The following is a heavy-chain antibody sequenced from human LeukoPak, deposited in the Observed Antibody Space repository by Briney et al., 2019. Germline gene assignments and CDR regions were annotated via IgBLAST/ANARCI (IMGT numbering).Heavy chain of an antibody. D-gene: IGHD3-10*01. Sequence: SETLSLTCTVSGGSISSYYWSWIRKPAGKGLEWIGRIYTSGSTNYNPSLKSRVTMSVDTSKNQFSLKLSSVTAADTAVYYCARIAGYYYGSGSYATKNWFDPWGQGTLVTVSS. J-gene: IGHJ5*02. CDR1: GGSISSYY. CDR3: ARIAGYYYGSGSYATKNWFDP. CDR2: IYTSGST. V-gene: IGHV4-4*07.